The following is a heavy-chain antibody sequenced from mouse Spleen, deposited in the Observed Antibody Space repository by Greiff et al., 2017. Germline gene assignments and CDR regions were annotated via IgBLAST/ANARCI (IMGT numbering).Heavy chain of an antibody. J-gene: IGHJ1*01. CDR2: IYPRSGNT. Sequence: VQGVESGAELARPGASVKLSCKASGYTFTSYGISWVKQRTGQGLEWIGEIYPRSGNTYYNEKFKGKATLTADKSSSTAYMELRSLTSEDSAVYFCARGHYYDGSYGWYFDVWGAGTTVTVSS. V-gene: IGHV1-81*01. D-gene: IGHD1-1*01. CDR1: GYTFTSYG. CDR3: ARGHYYDGSYGWYFDV.